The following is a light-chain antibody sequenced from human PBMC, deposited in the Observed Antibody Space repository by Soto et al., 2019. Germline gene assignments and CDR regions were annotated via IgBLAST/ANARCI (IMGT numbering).Light chain of an antibody. CDR2: EVS. CDR1: SSDVGSYNL. J-gene: IGLJ2*01. CDR3: CSYAGSSTFGV. V-gene: IGLV2-23*02. Sequence: QSALTQPASVSGSPGQSITISCTGTSSDVGSYNLVSWYQQHPGKAPKLMIYEVSKRPSGVSNRFSGSKSGNTASLTISGLQAEDEADYYCCSYAGSSTFGVFGGETKLTVL.